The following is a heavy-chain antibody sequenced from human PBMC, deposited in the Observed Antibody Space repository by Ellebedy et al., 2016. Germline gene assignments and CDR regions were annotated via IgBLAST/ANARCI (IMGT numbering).Heavy chain of an antibody. CDR1: GYTFTSYA. Sequence: ASVKVSCKASGYTFTSYAMHWVRQAPGHRLEWMGWINAGNGNTKYSQKFQGRVTITRDTSASTAYMELSSLTSEDTAVYYCARDGIERCSGGSCLSGDFDYWGQGTLVTVS. CDR2: INAGNGNT. D-gene: IGHD2-15*01. V-gene: IGHV1-3*01. CDR3: ARDGIERCSGGSCLSGDFDY. J-gene: IGHJ4*02.